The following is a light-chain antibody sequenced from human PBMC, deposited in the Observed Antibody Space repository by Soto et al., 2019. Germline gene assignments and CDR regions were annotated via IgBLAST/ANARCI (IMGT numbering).Light chain of an antibody. J-gene: IGKJ4*01. CDR1: QGISND. CDR2: GAS. V-gene: IGKV3-20*01. CDR3: QQYGSSPPLT. Sequence: TQSPSSLSASVGDRVTITCRASQGISNDLGWYQQKPGQAPRLLIYGASSRATGIPDRFSGSGSGTDFTLTISRLEPEDVAVYYCQQYGSSPPLTFGGGTKVEIK.